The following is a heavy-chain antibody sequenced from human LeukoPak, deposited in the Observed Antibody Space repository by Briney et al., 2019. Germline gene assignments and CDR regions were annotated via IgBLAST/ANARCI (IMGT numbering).Heavy chain of an antibody. CDR3: ARDRWNDVPFDY. J-gene: IGHJ4*02. V-gene: IGHV4-39*07. CDR2: IFYRGST. CDR1: GGSISSSSYY. D-gene: IGHD1-1*01. Sequence: KPSETLSLTCTVSGGSISSSSYYWGWIRQPPGKGLEWIGNIFYRGSTYYNPSLRSRVTISVDTSKNQLSLKLTSVTAADTAVYYCARDRWNDVPFDYWGQGTLVTVSS.